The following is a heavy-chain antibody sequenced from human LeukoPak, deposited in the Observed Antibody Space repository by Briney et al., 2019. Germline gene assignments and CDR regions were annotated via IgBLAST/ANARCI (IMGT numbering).Heavy chain of an antibody. V-gene: IGHV4-34*01. CDR1: GGSFSGYY. Sequence: KSSETLSLTCAVYGGSFSGYYWSWIRQPPGKGLEWIGEINHSGSTNYNPSLKSRVTMSVDSSKNQFSLKLSSVTAADTAVYYCARDLGSNYVYFDYWGQGSLVTVSS. D-gene: IGHD1-26*01. CDR3: ARDLGSNYVYFDY. CDR2: INHSGST. J-gene: IGHJ4*02.